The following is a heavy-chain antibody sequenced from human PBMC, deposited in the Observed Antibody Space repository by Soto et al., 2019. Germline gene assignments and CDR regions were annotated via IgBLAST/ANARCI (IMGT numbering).Heavy chain of an antibody. CDR1: GFTFSSYS. CDR3: SSTVIAARPSWFDP. Sequence: HPGGSLRLSCAASGFTFSSYSMNWVRQAPGKGLEWVSYISSSSSTIYYADSVKGRFTISRDNAKNSLYLQMNSLRAEDTAVYYRSSTVIAARPSWFDPWGQGTLVTVSS. D-gene: IGHD6-6*01. V-gene: IGHV3-48*01. CDR2: ISSSSSTI. J-gene: IGHJ5*02.